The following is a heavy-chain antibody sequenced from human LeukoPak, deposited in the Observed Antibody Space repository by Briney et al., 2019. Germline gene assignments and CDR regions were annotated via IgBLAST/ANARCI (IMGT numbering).Heavy chain of an antibody. CDR3: ARDFVEYYYYMDV. CDR1: GFSFSTYW. V-gene: IGHV3-48*01. D-gene: IGHD2-21*01. CDR2: ISSSSSTI. J-gene: IGHJ6*03. Sequence: QPGGSLRLSCAASGFSFSTYWMTWVRQAPGKGLEWVSYISSSSSTIYYADSVKGRFTISRDNAKNSLYLQMNSLRAEDTAVYYCARDFVEYYYYMDVWGKGTTVTVSS.